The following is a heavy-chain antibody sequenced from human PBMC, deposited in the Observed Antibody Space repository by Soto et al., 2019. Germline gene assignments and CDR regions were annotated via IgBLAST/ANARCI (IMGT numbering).Heavy chain of an antibody. CDR1: GDSISSTRW. V-gene: IGHV4-4*02. J-gene: IGHJ4*02. Sequence: PSETLSLTCVVSGDSISSTRWWTWVRQTPGKGLEWIGEIYHTGSTKYNPSLKNRVTISVDKSNNEFPLNLKSVTAADTAVYYCARHPAVPHYGKGLDYWGQGILVTVSS. D-gene: IGHD4-17*01. CDR2: IYHTGST. CDR3: ARHPAVPHYGKGLDY.